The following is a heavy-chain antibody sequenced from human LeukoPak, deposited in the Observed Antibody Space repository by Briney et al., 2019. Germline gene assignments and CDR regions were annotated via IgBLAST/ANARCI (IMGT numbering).Heavy chain of an antibody. Sequence: SETLSLTCAVYGGSFSGYYWSWIRQPPGKGLEWIGEVNHSGSTNYNPSLKSRVTISADTSKNQFSLKLSSVTAADTAVYYCAGKSSGWYGDAFDIWGQGTMVTVSS. D-gene: IGHD6-19*01. J-gene: IGHJ3*02. CDR3: AGKSSGWYGDAFDI. CDR2: VNHSGST. V-gene: IGHV4-34*01. CDR1: GGSFSGYY.